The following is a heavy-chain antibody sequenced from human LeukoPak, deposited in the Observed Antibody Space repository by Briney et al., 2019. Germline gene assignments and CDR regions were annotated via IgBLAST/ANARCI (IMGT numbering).Heavy chain of an antibody. Sequence: GGSLRLSCTASELTVSSNYMSWVRQAPGKGLEWVSVIYSGGSTYYADSVKGRFTVSRDSSKNTLYLQMNSVRAADTAVYYCARVRMAEAGPFDSWGQGTLVTVSS. D-gene: IGHD6-13*01. CDR2: IYSGGST. V-gene: IGHV3-53*01. CDR3: ARVRMAEAGPFDS. CDR1: ELTVSSNY. J-gene: IGHJ4*02.